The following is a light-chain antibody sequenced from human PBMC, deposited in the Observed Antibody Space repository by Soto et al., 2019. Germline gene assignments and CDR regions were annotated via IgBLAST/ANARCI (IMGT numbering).Light chain of an antibody. Sequence: QMTQSPSSLSASVGEKIIITCRASRDVGSDVSWYQQKPGQAPKLLIYKASTLKSGVPSRFSGSGSGTDFTLTISRLEPEDFAVYYCQKYGSPEWTFGQVTKVDIK. CDR2: KAS. CDR3: QKYGSPEWT. J-gene: IGKJ1*01. CDR1: RDVGSD. V-gene: IGKV1-6*01.